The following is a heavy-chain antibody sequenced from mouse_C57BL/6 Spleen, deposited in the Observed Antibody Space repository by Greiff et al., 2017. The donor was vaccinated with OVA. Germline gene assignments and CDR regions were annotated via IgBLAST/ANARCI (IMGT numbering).Heavy chain of an antibody. J-gene: IGHJ1*03. Sequence: QVQLQPGAELVKPGASVKLSCKASGYTFTSYWMHWVKQRPGRGLEWIGRIDPNSGGTKYNEKFKSKATLTVDKPSSTAYMQLSSLTSEDSAVYDCARYPMVTDWYFDVWGTGTTVTVSS. CDR1: GYTFTSYW. V-gene: IGHV1-72*01. CDR3: ARYPMVTDWYFDV. D-gene: IGHD2-2*01. CDR2: IDPNSGGT.